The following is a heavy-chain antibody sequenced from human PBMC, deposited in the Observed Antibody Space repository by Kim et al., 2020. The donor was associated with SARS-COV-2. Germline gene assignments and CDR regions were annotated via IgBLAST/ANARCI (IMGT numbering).Heavy chain of an antibody. CDR2: IWHDGVNK. D-gene: IGHD6-13*01. V-gene: IGHV3-33*08. Sequence: GGSLRLSCAASGFNFNDFAMHWVRQVPGKGLEWVADIWHDGVNKFYGDSVEGRFTISRDSSKSTVYLDMNNLRYEDTALYFCARELKEAAVDYWGQGTLDSLST. J-gene: IGHJ4*02. CDR1: GFNFNDFA. CDR3: ARELKEAAVDY.